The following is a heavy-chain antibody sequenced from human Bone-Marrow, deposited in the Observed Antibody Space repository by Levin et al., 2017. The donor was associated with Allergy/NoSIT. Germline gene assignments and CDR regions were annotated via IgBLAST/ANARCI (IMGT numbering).Heavy chain of an antibody. CDR2: INSDASDI. Sequence: QAGGSLRLSFVASGFTFSRFWMNWVRQAPGKGLEWVAIINSDASDIRYVDSVKDRFTISRDNAKKSLFLQMNTLRAEDTAVYYCVSGAGWLPDYWGQGTLVTVSS. CDR1: GFTFSRFW. CDR3: VSGAGWLPDY. D-gene: IGHD3-22*01. V-gene: IGHV3-7*01. J-gene: IGHJ4*02.